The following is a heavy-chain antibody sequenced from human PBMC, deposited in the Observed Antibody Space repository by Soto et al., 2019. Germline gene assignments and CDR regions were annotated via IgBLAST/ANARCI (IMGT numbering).Heavy chain of an antibody. V-gene: IGHV4-34*01. CDR2: INHSGST. J-gene: IGHJ6*02. CDR3: ARGPTYNGSYYYGMDV. CDR1: GGSFSGYY. Sequence: QVQLQQWGAGLLKPSETLSLTCAVYGGSFSGYYWSWIRQPPGKGLEWIGEINHSGSTNYNPSLKSRVTISVDTSKNQFSLKLSSVTAADTAVYYCARGPTYNGSYYYGMDVWGQGTTVTVSS. D-gene: IGHD1-26*01.